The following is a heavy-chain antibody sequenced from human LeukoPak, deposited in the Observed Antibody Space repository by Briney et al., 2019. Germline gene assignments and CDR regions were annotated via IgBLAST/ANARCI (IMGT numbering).Heavy chain of an antibody. CDR1: GFTFSSYW. V-gene: IGHV3-7*01. D-gene: IGHD4-17*01. J-gene: IGHJ4*02. CDR2: IKQDGSEK. CDR3: AKVDYGDYPIDY. Sequence: GALRLSCAASGFTFSSYWMSWVRQAPGKGLEWVANIKQDGSEKYYVDSVKGRFTISRDNAKNSLYLQMNSLRAEDTAVYYCAKVDYGDYPIDYWGQGTLVTVSS.